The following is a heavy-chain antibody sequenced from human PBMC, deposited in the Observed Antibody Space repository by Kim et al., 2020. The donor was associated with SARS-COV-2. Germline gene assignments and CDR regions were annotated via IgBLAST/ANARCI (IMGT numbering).Heavy chain of an antibody. Sequence: STYYNPSRKSRVTRSVDTSKNQFSLKLSSVTAADTAVYYCARGLRGDWFDPWGQGTLVTVSS. D-gene: IGHD3-16*01. J-gene: IGHJ5*02. CDR3: ARGLRGDWFDP. CDR2: ST. V-gene: IGHV4-31*02.